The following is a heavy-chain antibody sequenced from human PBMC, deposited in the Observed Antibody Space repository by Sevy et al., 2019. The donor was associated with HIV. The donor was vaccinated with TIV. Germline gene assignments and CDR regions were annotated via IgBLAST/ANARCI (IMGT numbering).Heavy chain of an antibody. CDR1: GGSISSYY. Sequence: SETLSLTCTVSGGSISSYYWSWFRQPPGRGLEYIGYIYYTGSTNYNPSLKSRVTISVDTSKNQFSLNLKSVTAADTAVYYCARAPPVRSGDDSLNWFAPWGQGTLVTVSS. J-gene: IGHJ5*02. D-gene: IGHD5-12*01. CDR3: ARAPPVRSGDDSLNWFAP. V-gene: IGHV4-59*01. CDR2: IYYTGST.